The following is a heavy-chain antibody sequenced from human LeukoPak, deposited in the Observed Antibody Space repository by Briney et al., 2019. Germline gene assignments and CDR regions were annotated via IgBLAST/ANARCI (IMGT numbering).Heavy chain of an antibody. CDR3: ARHYYGSENYYFDY. CDR1: GGSINSGSYY. D-gene: IGHD3-10*01. Sequence: PSETLSLTCTVSGGSINSGSYYWSWIRQPAGKGPEWIGRIHTSGTTNYESSLKSRLIILVDTAKNQFSLKLSSVTATDTAVYYCARHYYGSENYYFDYWGQGILVTVSS. CDR2: IHTSGTT. J-gene: IGHJ4*02. V-gene: IGHV4-61*02.